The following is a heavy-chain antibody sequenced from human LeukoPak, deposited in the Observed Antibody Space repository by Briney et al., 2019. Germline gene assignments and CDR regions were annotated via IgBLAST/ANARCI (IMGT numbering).Heavy chain of an antibody. J-gene: IGHJ4*02. CDR1: GFTFSSYA. Sequence: GGSLRLSCAASGFTFSSYAMHWVRQAPGKGLEWVAVISYDGSNKYYADSVKGRFTISRDNSKNTLYLQMNSLRAEDTAVYYCARDFDYWGQGTLVTVSS. CDR2: ISYDGSNK. V-gene: IGHV3-30-3*01. CDR3: ARDFDY.